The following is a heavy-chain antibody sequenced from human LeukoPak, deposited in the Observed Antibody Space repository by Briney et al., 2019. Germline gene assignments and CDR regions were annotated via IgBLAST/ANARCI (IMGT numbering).Heavy chain of an antibody. Sequence: GGSLRLSCAASGFTFSSYSMNWVRQAPGKGLEWVSAISDSGGSTYYADSVKGRFTISRDNSKNTLSLQMNSLRVEDTAVYYCAKGGDSYGPFDYWGQGTLVTVSS. CDR2: ISDSGGST. CDR1: GFTFSSYS. D-gene: IGHD5-18*01. J-gene: IGHJ4*02. CDR3: AKGGDSYGPFDY. V-gene: IGHV3-23*01.